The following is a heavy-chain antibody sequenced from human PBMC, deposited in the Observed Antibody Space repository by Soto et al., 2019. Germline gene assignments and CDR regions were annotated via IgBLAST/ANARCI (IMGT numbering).Heavy chain of an antibody. CDR3: AKMPDWNVVPAADDAFDI. CDR2: ISGSGGST. Sequence: GGSLRLSCAASGFTFSSYAMSWVRQAPGKGLEWVSAISGSGGSTYYADSVKGRFTISRDNSKNTLYLQMNSLRAEDTAVYYCAKMPDWNVVPAADDAFDIWGQGTMVTVSS. J-gene: IGHJ3*02. CDR1: GFTFSSYA. D-gene: IGHD2-2*01. V-gene: IGHV3-23*01.